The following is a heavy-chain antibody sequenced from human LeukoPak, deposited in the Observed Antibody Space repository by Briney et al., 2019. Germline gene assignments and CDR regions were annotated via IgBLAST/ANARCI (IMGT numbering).Heavy chain of an antibody. CDR3: ARHRRDGYNSEPGSFDY. D-gene: IGHD5-24*01. V-gene: IGHV4-39*01. CDR2: IYYSGRT. Sequence: PSETLSLTCTVSGGSLTISTNYWGWIRQPPGKGLEWTGSIYYSGRTYYNPPLKSRITISVDTSKNQFSLKLNSVTAADTAVYYCARHRRDGYNSEPGSFDYWGQGALVTVSS. J-gene: IGHJ4*02. CDR1: GGSLTISTNY.